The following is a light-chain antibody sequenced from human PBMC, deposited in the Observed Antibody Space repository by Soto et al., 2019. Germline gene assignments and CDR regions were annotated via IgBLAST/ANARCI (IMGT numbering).Light chain of an antibody. CDR2: EVS. Sequence: QSVLTQPASVSGSPGQSITISCTGTSXDVGGYNYVSWYQQHPGKAPKLMIYEVSNRPSGVSNRFSGSKSGNTASLTISGLQAEDEADYYCSSYTSSSTSYVFRTGTKVTVL. J-gene: IGLJ1*01. CDR1: SXDVGGYNY. V-gene: IGLV2-14*01. CDR3: SSYTSSSTSYV.